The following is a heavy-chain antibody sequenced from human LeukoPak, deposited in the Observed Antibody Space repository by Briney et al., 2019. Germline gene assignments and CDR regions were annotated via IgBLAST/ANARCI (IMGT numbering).Heavy chain of an antibody. CDR3: ARRGAVAASLDY. V-gene: IGHV1-46*01. J-gene: IGHJ4*02. D-gene: IGHD6-19*01. CDR2: INPSGGST. CDR1: GYTFTSYY. Sequence: ASVKVSCKASGYTFTSYYMHWVRQAPGQGLEWMGIINPSGGSTSYAQKFQGRVTMTRDTSTSTVYMELSSLGSEDTAVYYCARRGAVAASLDYWGQGTLVAVSS.